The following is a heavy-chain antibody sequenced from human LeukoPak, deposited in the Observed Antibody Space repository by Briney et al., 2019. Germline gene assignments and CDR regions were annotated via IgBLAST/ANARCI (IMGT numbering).Heavy chain of an antibody. V-gene: IGHV3-11*01. D-gene: IGHD5-18*01. CDR3: VRDFGYSYGLDY. CDR1: GFTFSDSF. CDR2: IGSAGTTI. Sequence: GGSLRLSCAASGFTFSDSFMNWVRLAPGKGLQFVSSIGSAGTTIYYAGSVKGRFSISRDNAKNSLYLQMNSLRAEDTAVYYCVRDFGYSYGLDYWGQGTLVTVSS. J-gene: IGHJ4*02.